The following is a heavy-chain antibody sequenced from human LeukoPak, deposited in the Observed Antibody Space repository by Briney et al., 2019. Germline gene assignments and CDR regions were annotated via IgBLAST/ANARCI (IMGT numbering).Heavy chain of an antibody. J-gene: IGHJ4*02. CDR1: GGSISSGGYS. CDR3: ASSQVGYCSSTSCYHYYFDY. V-gene: IGHV4-30-2*01. D-gene: IGHD2-2*01. CDR2: IYHSGST. Sequence: SETLSLTCAVSGGSISSGGYSWSWIRRPPGKGLEWIGYIYHSGSTYYNPSLKSRVTISVDRSKNQFSLKLSSVTAADTAVYYCASSQVGYCSSTSCYHYYFDYWGQGTLVTVSS.